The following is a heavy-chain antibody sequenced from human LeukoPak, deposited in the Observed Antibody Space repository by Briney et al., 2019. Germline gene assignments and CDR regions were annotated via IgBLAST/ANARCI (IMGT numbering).Heavy chain of an antibody. V-gene: IGHV3-23*01. J-gene: IGHJ4*02. CDR2: ITGSGDGT. Sequence: GGSLRLSCAASGFTFSTYAMTWVRQAPGKGLEWVSSITGSGDGTSAADSVTGRFTISRDNSRNTVYLQMNSLRAEDTAVYYCANDLGWIQLNLGRGQGTLVTVSS. D-gene: IGHD5-18*01. CDR3: ANDLGWIQLNLG. CDR1: GFTFSTYA.